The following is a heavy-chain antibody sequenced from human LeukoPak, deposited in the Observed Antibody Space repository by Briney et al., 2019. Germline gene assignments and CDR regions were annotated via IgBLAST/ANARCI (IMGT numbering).Heavy chain of an antibody. J-gene: IGHJ4*02. CDR1: GGSVTSGNYY. CDR2: IYTNGGA. CDR3: AREPPGY. V-gene: IGHV4-61*02. Sequence: SQTLSLTCTVSGGSVTSGNYYWNWIRQPAGKGLEWIGRIYTNGGASYDPSLKSRVTISIDASKNQFSLKLSSVTAADTAVYYCAREPPGYWGQGILVTVSS.